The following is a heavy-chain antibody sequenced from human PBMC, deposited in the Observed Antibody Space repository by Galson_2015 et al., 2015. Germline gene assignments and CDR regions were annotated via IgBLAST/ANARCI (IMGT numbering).Heavy chain of an antibody. CDR3: ARQILDYDFWSGYYPTNFDS. V-gene: IGHV3-21*01. Sequence: SLRLSCAASEFTFSSYYMSWVRQAPGKGLEWVSSISSTTTYIYYADSVKGRFTISRDNAKNSLYLQMNSLGAEDTAVYYCARQILDYDFWSGYYPTNFDSWGQGTLVPVSP. CDR2: ISSTTTYI. J-gene: IGHJ4*02. CDR1: EFTFSSYY. D-gene: IGHD3-3*01.